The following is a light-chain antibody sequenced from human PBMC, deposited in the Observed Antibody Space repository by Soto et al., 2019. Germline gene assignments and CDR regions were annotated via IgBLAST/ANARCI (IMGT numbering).Light chain of an antibody. CDR1: QGVSSY. J-gene: IGKJ1*01. Sequence: EIVFTQSPATLSLSPGERATLSCRASQGVSSYLAWYQQKPGQAPRLLIYDASNRATGIPARFSGSGPGTDFTLTISSLQAEDVAVYYCQQYYSTPWTFGQGTKVDIK. V-gene: IGKV3D-11*01. CDR3: QQYYSTPWT. CDR2: DAS.